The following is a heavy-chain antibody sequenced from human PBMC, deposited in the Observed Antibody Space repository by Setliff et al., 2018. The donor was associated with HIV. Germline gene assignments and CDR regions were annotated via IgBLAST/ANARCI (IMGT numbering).Heavy chain of an antibody. Sequence: PSETLSLTCSVYGGSISRGGRYWGWIRQHPGRGLEWLGYVYYTGESFYKPSLGGRVTILQDKSKKQFSLELRSVTAADTAVYYCASATVGGASPFDSWGPGTLVTVSS. D-gene: IGHD4-4*01. CDR2: VYYTGES. CDR1: GGSISRGGRY. CDR3: ASATVGGASPFDS. J-gene: IGHJ4*02. V-gene: IGHV4-31*03.